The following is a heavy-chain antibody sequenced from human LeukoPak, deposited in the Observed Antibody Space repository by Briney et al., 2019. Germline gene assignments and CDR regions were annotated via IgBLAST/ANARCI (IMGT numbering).Heavy chain of an antibody. CDR1: GFSFSSYW. CDR3: ARGGGHLDC. J-gene: IGHJ4*02. D-gene: IGHD4-23*01. CDR2: IKQDGSDK. V-gene: IGHV3-7*03. Sequence: PGGSLRLSCAASGFSFSSYWMSRVRQAPGKGLEWVANIKQDGSDKYYLTSVRGRFTISRDNAKNSLFLQMNSLRVEDTAVYYCARGGGHLDCWGQGTLVTVSP.